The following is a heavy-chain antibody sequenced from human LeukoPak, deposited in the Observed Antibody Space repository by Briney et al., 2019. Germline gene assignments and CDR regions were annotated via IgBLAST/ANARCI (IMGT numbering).Heavy chain of an antibody. J-gene: IGHJ4*02. D-gene: IGHD5-12*01. CDR3: AKDRTAGYDGLVDY. V-gene: IGHV3-30*18. Sequence: GGSLRLSCAASGFTFSNYGMHWVRQAPGKGLEWVAVISYDGSNKYYTDSVKSRFTISRDNSKTTLYLQMNSLRAEDTAVYYCAKDRTAGYDGLVDYWGQGTLVTVSS. CDR1: GFTFSNYG. CDR2: ISYDGSNK.